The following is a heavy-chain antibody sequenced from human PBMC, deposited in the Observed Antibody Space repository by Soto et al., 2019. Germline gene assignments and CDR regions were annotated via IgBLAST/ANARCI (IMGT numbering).Heavy chain of an antibody. CDR2: ISSSSSYI. CDR1: GFTFSSYS. Sequence: GGSLRLSCAASGFTFSSYSMNWVRQAPGKGLGWVSSISSSSSYIYYADSVKGRFTISRDNAKNSLYLQMNSLRAEDTAVYYYASSSYYGGAGGFDYWGQGTLVTVSS. J-gene: IGHJ4*02. D-gene: IGHD4-17*01. V-gene: IGHV3-21*01. CDR3: ASSSYYGGAGGFDY.